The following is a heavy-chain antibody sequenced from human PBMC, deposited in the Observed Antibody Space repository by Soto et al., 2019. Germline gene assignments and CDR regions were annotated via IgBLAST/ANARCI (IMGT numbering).Heavy chain of an antibody. CDR2: INPMSRTA. J-gene: IGHJ1*01. CDR1: GDTSTTYV. V-gene: IGHV1-69*01. D-gene: IGHD2-21*01. Sequence: VQLVQSGSEVKKPGSSVKVSCKASGDTSTTYVVSWVRQAPGNGIEWMGGINPMSRTAKYAEKYSGSATITADEATKTVYLDLTTLRFKDTTVYFCVSRTYCGASCYFANEHWGKGNQVAL. CDR3: VSRTYCGASCYFANEH.